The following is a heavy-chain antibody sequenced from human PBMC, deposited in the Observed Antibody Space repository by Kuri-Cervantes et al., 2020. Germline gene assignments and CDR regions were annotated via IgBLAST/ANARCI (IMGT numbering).Heavy chain of an antibody. CDR1: GYTFTGYY. V-gene: IGHV1-8*02. D-gene: IGHD6-19*01. CDR3: AREVGSGWRKYAFDI. CDR2: INPDSGNT. J-gene: IGHJ3*02. Sequence: ASVKVSCKASGYTFTGYYMHWVRQAPGQGLEWMGWINPDSGNTGYAQKFQGRVTMTRNTSITTAYMELSSLTSEDTAVYYCAREVGSGWRKYAFDIWGQGTMVTVSS.